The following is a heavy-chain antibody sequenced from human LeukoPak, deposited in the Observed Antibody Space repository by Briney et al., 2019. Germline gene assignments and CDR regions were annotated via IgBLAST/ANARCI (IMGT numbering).Heavy chain of an antibody. CDR1: GGSFSGYY. CDR2: INHSGST. V-gene: IGHV4-34*01. CDR3: ARWEVATTPFDY. D-gene: IGHD5-24*01. Sequence: SETLSLTCAVYGGSFSGYYWSWIRQPPGEGLEWIGEINHSGSTNYNPSLKSRVTISVDTSKNQFSLKLSSVTAADTAVYYCARWEVATTPFDYWGQGTLVTVSS. J-gene: IGHJ4*02.